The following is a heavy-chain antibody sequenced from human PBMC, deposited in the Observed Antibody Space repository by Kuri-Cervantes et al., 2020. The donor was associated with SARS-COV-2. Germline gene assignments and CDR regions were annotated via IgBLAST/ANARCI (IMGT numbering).Heavy chain of an antibody. V-gene: IGHV3-33*01. CDR1: GFTFSSYG. Sequence: GESLKISCAASGFTFSSYGMHWVRQAPGKGLEWVAVIWYDGSNKYYADSVKGRFTISRDNSKNTLYLQMNSLRAEDTAVYYCAREGDYSGSLSGVAYWGQGNLVHGSS. D-gene: IGHD1-26*01. CDR3: AREGDYSGSLSGVAY. CDR2: IWYDGSNK. J-gene: IGHJ4*02.